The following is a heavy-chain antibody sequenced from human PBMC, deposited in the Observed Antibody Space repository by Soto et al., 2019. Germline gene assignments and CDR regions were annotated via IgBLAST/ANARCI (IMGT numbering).Heavy chain of an antibody. CDR3: AGGTDTAMEHGADD. D-gene: IGHD5-18*01. J-gene: IGHJ4*02. CDR1: GFTFSDHS. CDR2: ISTTGRYI. V-gene: IGHV3-21*01. Sequence: GGSLRLSCAASGFTFSDHSMNWVRQAPGKGLEWVSSISTTGRYIYYADSMAGRFTISRDNAKNSLYLKINSLRGEDTAVYYCAGGTDTAMEHGADDWGQGTMVTVSS.